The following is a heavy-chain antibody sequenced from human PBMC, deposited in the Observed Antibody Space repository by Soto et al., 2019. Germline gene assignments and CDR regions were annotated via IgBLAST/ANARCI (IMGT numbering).Heavy chain of an antibody. CDR2: ISFDGSNR. CDR3: AKARSSSGYSSHFDS. D-gene: IGHD3-22*01. J-gene: IGHJ4*02. CDR1: GFTFSTYG. V-gene: IGHV3-30*18. Sequence: LRLCCAASGFTFSTYGMHWVRQAPGKGLEWVAVISFDGSNRYYPDSVKRRFTISRDNSKNTLYLQMNSLTSADTAVYYCAKARSSSGYSSHFDSCGQGTLVTVSS.